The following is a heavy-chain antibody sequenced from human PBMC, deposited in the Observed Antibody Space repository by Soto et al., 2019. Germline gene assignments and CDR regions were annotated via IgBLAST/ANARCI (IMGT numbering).Heavy chain of an antibody. D-gene: IGHD1-20*01. V-gene: IGHV4-39*01. Sequence: QLQLHESGPGLVKPSETLSLTCTVSGGSISSTTYYWGWIRQPPGKGLEWIGSIYYTGSTYYNPSLKSRVSISIDTCRRQFSLKLGSVTAADTAVYYCASRPPLYIWNDVRFDYWGQGTPVTVSS. J-gene: IGHJ4*02. CDR1: GGSISSTTYY. CDR2: IYYTGST. CDR3: ASRPPLYIWNDVRFDY.